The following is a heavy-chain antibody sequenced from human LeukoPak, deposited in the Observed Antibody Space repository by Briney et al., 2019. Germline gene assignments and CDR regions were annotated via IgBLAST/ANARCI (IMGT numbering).Heavy chain of an antibody. Sequence: PGGSLRLSCAASGFTFSSFAMSWVRQAPGKGLDWVSGISGGSENTYYADSVKGRFTISRDNSKNTLDLHLNSLTADDTAVYYCANMQLVKGVFEIWGQGTRVTVSS. CDR2: ISGGSENT. J-gene: IGHJ3*02. D-gene: IGHD6-13*01. CDR1: GFTFSSFA. V-gene: IGHV3-23*01. CDR3: ANMQLVKGVFEI.